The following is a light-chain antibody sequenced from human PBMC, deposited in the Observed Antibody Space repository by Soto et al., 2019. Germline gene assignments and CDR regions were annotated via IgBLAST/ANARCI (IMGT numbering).Light chain of an antibody. J-gene: IGKJ1*01. CDR3: QHYANSVWT. V-gene: IGKV3-20*01. Sequence: IVLTQSPDTLSLSPGERATLSCRASQSVSSSQLVWYQQKPGQAPRLLIYAASSRATGIPDRFSGSGSGTDLTLTVSELETEDFAVYYCQHYANSVWTFGQGTKVEIK. CDR2: AAS. CDR1: QSVSSSQ.